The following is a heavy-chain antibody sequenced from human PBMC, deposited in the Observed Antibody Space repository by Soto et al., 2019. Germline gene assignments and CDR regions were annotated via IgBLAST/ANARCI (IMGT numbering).Heavy chain of an antibody. CDR1: GYAFTTYG. CDR2: ISAHNGNT. Sequence: QVHLVQSGAEVKKHGASVKVSCQGSGYAFTTYGITWVRQAHGQGLEWMGWISAHNGNTNYAQKLQGRVTVTRDTSTSTAYIELRRLRYDDTAVYLCARWRYGDYWGQGALVTVSS. J-gene: IGHJ4*02. V-gene: IGHV1-18*01. D-gene: IGHD1-1*01. CDR3: ARWRYGDY.